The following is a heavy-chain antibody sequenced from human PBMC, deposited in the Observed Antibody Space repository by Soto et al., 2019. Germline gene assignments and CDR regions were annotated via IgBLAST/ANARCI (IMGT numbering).Heavy chain of an antibody. D-gene: IGHD3-22*01. J-gene: IGHJ3*02. V-gene: IGHV3-74*01. CDR3: ARAYYYDSSGYIKDI. CDR1: VFTFSGYW. Sequence: EVQLVESGGGLVQPGGSLRLSCAASVFTFSGYWMHWVRQAPGKGLVWVSRIDTDGSYTNYADSVKGRFTISRDNAKNTRYLQMNSLRAEDTAVYYCARAYYYDSSGYIKDIWGQGTMVTVSS. CDR2: IDTDGSYT.